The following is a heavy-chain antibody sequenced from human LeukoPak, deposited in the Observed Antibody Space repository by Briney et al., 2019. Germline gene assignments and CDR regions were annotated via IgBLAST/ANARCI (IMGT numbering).Heavy chain of an antibody. D-gene: IGHD2-8*02. CDR2: IAHHGNNK. CDR3: AKDGSWSCTD. V-gene: IGHV3-30*02. CDR1: GFTFNRSA. Sequence: PGGSLRLSCSASGFTFNRSAMHWVRQGPGKGLEWVAYIAHHGNNKYYADSVKGRFTISRDNSKGTLYLQMNSLRADGTAVYFCAKDGSWSCTDWGQGTLVTVSS. J-gene: IGHJ4*02.